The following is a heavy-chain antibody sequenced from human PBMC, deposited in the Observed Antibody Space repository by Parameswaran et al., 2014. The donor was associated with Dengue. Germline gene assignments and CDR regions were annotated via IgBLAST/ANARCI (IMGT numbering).Heavy chain of an antibody. V-gene: IGHV4-39*01. D-gene: IGHD3-16*02. CDR3: ARQEDVWGSYRYTLFDY. Sequence: IRQAPREGAGVDWEYLLYGSTYYNPSLKSRVTISVDTSKNQFSLKLSSVTAADTAVYYCARQEDVWGSYRYTLFDYWGQGTLVTVSS. CDR2: LLYGST. J-gene: IGHJ4*02.